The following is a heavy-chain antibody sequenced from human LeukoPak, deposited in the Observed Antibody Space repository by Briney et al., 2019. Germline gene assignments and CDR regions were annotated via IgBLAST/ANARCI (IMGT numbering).Heavy chain of an antibody. V-gene: IGHV4-34*01. CDR2: INHSGST. Sequence: SETLSLTCAVYGGSFSGYYWSWIRQPPGKGLEWIGEINHSGSTNYNPSLKSRVTISVDTSKNQFSLKLSSVTAADTAVYYCARGNYGDFVSYYFDYWGQGTLVTVSS. CDR1: GGSFSGYY. J-gene: IGHJ4*02. D-gene: IGHD4-17*01. CDR3: ARGNYGDFVSYYFDY.